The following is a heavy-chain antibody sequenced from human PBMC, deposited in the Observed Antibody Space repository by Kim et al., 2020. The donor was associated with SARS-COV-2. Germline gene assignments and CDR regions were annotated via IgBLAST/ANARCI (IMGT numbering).Heavy chain of an antibody. CDR2: ISSSSSYI. V-gene: IGHV3-21*01. CDR3: ARRKTHYYDSSGYFFDY. D-gene: IGHD3-22*01. CDR1: GFTFSSYS. Sequence: GGSLRLSCAASGFTFSSYSMNWVRQAPGKGLEWVSSISSSSSYIYYADSVKGRFTISRDNAKNSLYLQMNSLRAEDTAVYYCARRKTHYYDSSGYFFDYWGQGTLVTVSS. J-gene: IGHJ4*02.